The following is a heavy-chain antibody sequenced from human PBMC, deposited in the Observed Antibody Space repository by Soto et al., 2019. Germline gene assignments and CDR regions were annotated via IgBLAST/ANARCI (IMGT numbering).Heavy chain of an antibody. CDR3: ARDLPISGAEASQLYGMDV. Sequence: EMQLVESGGGLIQPGGSLRLSCAASGFTVSSNYMSWVRQVPGKGLEWVSVIYSGGSTYYADSVKGRFTISRDNSKNTLHIQMSCLRAEDTAVYYCARDLPISGAEASQLYGMDVWGQGTTVIVSS. D-gene: IGHD2-2*01. CDR2: IYSGGST. CDR1: GFTVSSNY. V-gene: IGHV3-53*01. J-gene: IGHJ6*02.